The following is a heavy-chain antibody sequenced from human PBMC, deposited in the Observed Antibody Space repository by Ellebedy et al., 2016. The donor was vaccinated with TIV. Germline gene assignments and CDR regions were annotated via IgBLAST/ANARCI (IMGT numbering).Heavy chain of an antibody. J-gene: IGHJ6*02. D-gene: IGHD3-3*01. V-gene: IGHV4-59*08. Sequence: MPSETLSLTCTVSGGSISSYYWSWIRQPPGKGLEGIGFIYYSGSTNYNPSLKSRVTISVDTSKNQFSLKLSSVTAADTAVYYCARHVQMEWLLSPVYGMDVWGQGTTVTVSS. CDR2: IYYSGST. CDR3: ARHVQMEWLLSPVYGMDV. CDR1: GGSISSYY.